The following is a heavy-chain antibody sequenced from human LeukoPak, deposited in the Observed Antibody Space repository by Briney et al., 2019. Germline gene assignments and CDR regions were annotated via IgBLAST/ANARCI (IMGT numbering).Heavy chain of an antibody. Sequence: SETLSLTCTVSGGSISSYYWSWIRQPAGKGLEWIGRIYTSGSTNYNPSLKSRVTMSVDTSKSQFSLKLSSVTAADTAVYYCARDSVLWFGELLYGTYNWFDPWGQGTLVTVSS. CDR3: ARDSVLWFGELLYGTYNWFDP. D-gene: IGHD3-10*01. CDR2: IYTSGST. CDR1: GGSISSYY. J-gene: IGHJ5*02. V-gene: IGHV4-4*07.